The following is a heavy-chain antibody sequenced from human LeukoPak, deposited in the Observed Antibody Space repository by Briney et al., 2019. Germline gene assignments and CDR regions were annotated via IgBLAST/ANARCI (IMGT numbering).Heavy chain of an antibody. V-gene: IGHV4-61*02. J-gene: IGHJ4*02. CDR3: ARMFDY. Sequence: ASETPSLTRSISRPSISRDDYYWTWIREPPGKGLEWIGRIYNSGTTNYNPSLKSRVTMSLDTSKKQFSLNLNSVTAADTAVYYCARMFDYWGQGTLVTVSS. CDR2: IYNSGTT. CDR1: RPSISRDDYY.